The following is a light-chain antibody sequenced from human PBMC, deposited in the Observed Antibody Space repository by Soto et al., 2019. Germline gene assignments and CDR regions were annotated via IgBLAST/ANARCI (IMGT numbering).Light chain of an antibody. CDR2: GAS. CDR1: QSVSSN. Sequence: EIVMTQSPATLSVSPGERATLSCRASQSVSSNLAWYQQKPGQAPRLLIYGASTRATGIPARFSGSGSGTEFSLPISRLQSEAFAIYFCQQYNNWPPDRTFGQGTKVEIK. V-gene: IGKV3-15*01. J-gene: IGKJ1*01. CDR3: QQYNNWPPDRT.